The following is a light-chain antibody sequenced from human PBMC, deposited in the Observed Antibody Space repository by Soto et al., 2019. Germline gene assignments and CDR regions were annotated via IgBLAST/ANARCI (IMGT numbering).Light chain of an antibody. J-gene: IGKJ3*01. CDR3: QQRSKWPPT. V-gene: IGKV3-11*01. CDR1: QSVSNY. CDR2: DAS. Sequence: EIVLTQSPATLSLSPGERATLSYRASQSVSNYLAWYQQKPGQAPRLLIHDASNRAPGIPARFSGSGSGTDFTLAISSLEPEDFAVYYCQQRSKWPPTFGPGTKVDIK.